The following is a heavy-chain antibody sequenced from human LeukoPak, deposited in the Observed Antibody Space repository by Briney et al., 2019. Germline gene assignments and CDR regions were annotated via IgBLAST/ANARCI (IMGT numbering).Heavy chain of an antibody. CDR3: TTSATYYYDSSGPGDAFDL. D-gene: IGHD3-22*01. CDR1: GFTFSSYA. Sequence: AGTLTLSCSASGFTFSSYAMSWVRQAPGKGLEWGGRIKSKTDDGTTEYAAPVKGRFTTSKNDSKNTLYLQMNSLKTEDPAVYYCTTSATYYYDSSGPGDAFDLWGQGTMVTVSS. CDR2: IKSKTDDGTT. J-gene: IGHJ3*01. V-gene: IGHV3-15*01.